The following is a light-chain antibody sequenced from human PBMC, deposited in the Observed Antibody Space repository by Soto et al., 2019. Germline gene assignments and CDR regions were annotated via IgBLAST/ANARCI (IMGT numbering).Light chain of an antibody. CDR2: DAS. J-gene: IGKJ3*01. V-gene: IGKV3-11*01. CDR3: QQRSNLLFT. CDR1: QSVSNY. Sequence: EIVLTQSPATLSLSPGERATLSCRASQSVSNYLAWYQQKPGQAPRLLIYDASNRATGIPARFSGSGSGTDFTLNISSLEPEDFAVYYCQQRSNLLFTFGPGTKVDIK.